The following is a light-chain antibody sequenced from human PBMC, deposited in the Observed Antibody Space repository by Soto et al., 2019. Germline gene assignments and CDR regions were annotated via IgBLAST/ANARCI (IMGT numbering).Light chain of an antibody. V-gene: IGKV1-5*01. Sequence: KSKYPSTVSAYVGDSVTITCRASQSITTWLAWYQQRPGKAPKLLIYDVSSLQSGVPSRFSGSGSGTEFTLTFSSLQPDDFATYYCQPYSNRPTFCQGTRLEIK. CDR3: QPYSNRPT. CDR2: DVS. J-gene: IGKJ5*01. CDR1: QSITTW.